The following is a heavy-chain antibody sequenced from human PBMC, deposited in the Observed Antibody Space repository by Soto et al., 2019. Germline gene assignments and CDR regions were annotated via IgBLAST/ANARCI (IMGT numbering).Heavy chain of an antibody. CDR3: ARARVYATGPLDF. D-gene: IGHD6-13*01. CDR2: ISSSSDYI. V-gene: IGHV3-21*06. Sequence: PGGSLRLSCAASGFTFTSYTMNWVRQAPGKGLEWVSSISSSSDYIYYADSMKGRVTISRDNAKNSLFLDMNSLTGEDTAVYYCARARVYATGPLDFWGQGTLVTVYS. CDR1: GFTFTSYT. J-gene: IGHJ4*02.